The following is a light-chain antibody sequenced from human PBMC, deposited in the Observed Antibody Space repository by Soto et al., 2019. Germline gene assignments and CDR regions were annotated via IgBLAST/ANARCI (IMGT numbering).Light chain of an antibody. J-gene: IGKJ2*01. CDR2: NVF. Sequence: DIVMTQSPLSLPVTLGQSASISCRSSQSPVITEGNILLSCVHKMPGQSPSRVIYNVFSRESGVRDRFRGSGSDTEFTLKISRVEADDVGVYYCMQGAGWPYTFGQGTKLEI. V-gene: IGKV2-30*01. CDR1: QSPVITEGNIL. CDR3: MQGAGWPYT.